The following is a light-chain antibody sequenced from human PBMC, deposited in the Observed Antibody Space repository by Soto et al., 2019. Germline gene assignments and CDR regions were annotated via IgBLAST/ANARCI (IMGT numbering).Light chain of an antibody. V-gene: IGLV1-40*01. CDR2: GNS. J-gene: IGLJ1*01. CDR3: QSYDCSLYV. CDR1: SSNIGAGYD. Sequence: SVLTQPPSVSGAPGQRVTISCTGSSSNIGAGYDVHWYQQLPGTAPKLLIYGNSNRPSGVPDRFSGSKSGTSASLAITGLQAEDEADYYCQSYDCSLYVFGTGTKVTVL.